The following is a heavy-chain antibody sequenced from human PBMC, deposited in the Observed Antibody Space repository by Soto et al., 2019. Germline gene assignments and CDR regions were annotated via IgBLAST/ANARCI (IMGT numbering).Heavy chain of an antibody. CDR2: IYSGGYT. V-gene: IGHV3-53*01. CDR1: GFTVSNNY. CDR3: ARSSSSWYYFDY. D-gene: IGHD6-13*01. J-gene: IGHJ4*02. Sequence: GGSLRLSCAVSGFTVSNNYMSWVRQAPGKGLEGVSVIYSGGYTAYGDSLKSRVTMSVDTSKNQFSLKLSSVTAADTAVYYCARSSSSWYYFDYWGQGTLVTVSS.